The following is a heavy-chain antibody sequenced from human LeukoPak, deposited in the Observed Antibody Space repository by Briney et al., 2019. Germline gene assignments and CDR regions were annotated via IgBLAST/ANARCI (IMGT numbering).Heavy chain of an antibody. CDR1: GFTFSSYW. CDR3: AKSDSSSSPFDY. V-gene: IGHV3-7*03. J-gene: IGHJ4*02. CDR2: IKKDGSEK. D-gene: IGHD6-6*01. Sequence: GGSLRLSCAASGFTFSSYWMSWVRQAPGKGLEWVANIKKDGSEKYYVDSVKGRFTISRDNSKNTLYLQMNSLRAEDTAVYYCAKSDSSSSPFDYWGQGTLVTVSS.